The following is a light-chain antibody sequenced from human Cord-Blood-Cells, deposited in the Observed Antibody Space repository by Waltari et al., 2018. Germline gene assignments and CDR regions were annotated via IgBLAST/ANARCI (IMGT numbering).Light chain of an antibody. CDR1: QSIGSW. CDR3: QQYNSYSYT. CDR2: KAS. V-gene: IGKV1-5*03. Sequence: DIQMTQSPSTLSASVGDRVTITCRASQSIGSWLAWYQQKPGKAPKLLIMKASSLESGIPSRCSGSGSGTEFTLTISSRQPDDFATYYCQQYNSYSYTFGQGTKLEIK. J-gene: IGKJ2*01.